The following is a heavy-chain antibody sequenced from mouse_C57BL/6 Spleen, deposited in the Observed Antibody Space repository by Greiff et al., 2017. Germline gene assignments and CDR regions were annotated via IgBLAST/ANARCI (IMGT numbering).Heavy chain of an antibody. CDR3: ARSSYYYGSSYDY. CDR2: IGPGSGST. Sequence: QVQLQQSGAELVKPGASVKISCKASGYTFTDYYINWVKQRPGQGLEWIGKIGPGSGSTYYTEKFKGKATLTADKSSSTAYMQLSSLTSESTAVYFCARSSYYYGSSYDYWGQGTTLTVSS. CDR1: GYTFTDYY. D-gene: IGHD1-1*01. J-gene: IGHJ2*01. V-gene: IGHV1-77*01.